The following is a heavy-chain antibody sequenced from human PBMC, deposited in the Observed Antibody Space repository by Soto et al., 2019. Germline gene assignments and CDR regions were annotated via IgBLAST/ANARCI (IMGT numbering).Heavy chain of an antibody. CDR1: GFSISSAW. Sequence: QLVESGGGLVRPGGSLRLSCSASGFSISSAWMNGVRQAPGKGLEWVGRIKTKIEGETTHYAAPVNGRFTVSRDDSKNMLYLQMNSLKADDTALYYCTTGSVEGVWGQGTTVTVSS. J-gene: IGHJ6*02. V-gene: IGHV3-15*07. D-gene: IGHD2-15*01. CDR2: IKTKIEGETT. CDR3: TTGSVEGV.